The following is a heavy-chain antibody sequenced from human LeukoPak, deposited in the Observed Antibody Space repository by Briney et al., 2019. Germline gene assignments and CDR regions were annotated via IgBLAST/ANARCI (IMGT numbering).Heavy chain of an antibody. J-gene: IGHJ3*02. CDR2: IKSKTDGGTT. CDR1: GFTFSNAW. CDR3: TTDLNYDSSGDAFDI. Sequence: GGSLRLSCAASGFTFSNAWMSWVRQAPGKGLEWVGRIKSKTDGGTTDYAAPVKGRFTISRDDSKNTLYLRMNSLKTEDTAVYYCTTDLNYDSSGDAFDIWGQGTMVTVSS. V-gene: IGHV3-15*01. D-gene: IGHD3-22*01.